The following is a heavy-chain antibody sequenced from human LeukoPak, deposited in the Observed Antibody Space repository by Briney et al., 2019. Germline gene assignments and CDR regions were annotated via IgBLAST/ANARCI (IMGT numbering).Heavy chain of an antibody. J-gene: IGHJ4*02. Sequence: PGRSLRLSCAASGFTFSSYGMHWVRQAPGKGLEWVAVIWYDGSNKYYADSVKGRFTISRDNSKNTLYLRMNSLRAEDTAVYYCARASPNYYDFWSGQGGLDYWGQGTLVTVSS. CDR1: GFTFSSYG. D-gene: IGHD3-3*01. V-gene: IGHV3-33*01. CDR3: ARASPNYYDFWSGQGGLDY. CDR2: IWYDGSNK.